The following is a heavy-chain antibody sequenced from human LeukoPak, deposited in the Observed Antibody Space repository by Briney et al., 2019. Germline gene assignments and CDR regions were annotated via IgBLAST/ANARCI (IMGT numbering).Heavy chain of an antibody. J-gene: IGHJ4*02. CDR1: GASISSNNW. Sequence: SGTLSLTCAVSGASISSNNWWNWVRQPPGKGLEWIGEIYHSGSTNYSPSLKSRITISVDKSKNQFSLKLSSVTAADTAVYYCARRDERWLQCFDYWGQGTLVTVSS. CDR2: IYHSGST. V-gene: IGHV4-4*02. CDR3: ARRDERWLQCFDY. D-gene: IGHD5-24*01.